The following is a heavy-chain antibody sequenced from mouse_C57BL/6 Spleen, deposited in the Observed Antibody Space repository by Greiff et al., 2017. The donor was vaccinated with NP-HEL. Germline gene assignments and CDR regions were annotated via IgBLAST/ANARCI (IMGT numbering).Heavy chain of an antibody. V-gene: IGHV5-4*03. CDR3: ARVGGDY. Sequence: EVKLVESGGGLVKPGGSLKLSCAACGFTFSSYAMSWVRQTPEKRLEWVATISDGGSYTYYPDNVKGRFTISRDNAKNNLYLQMSHLKSEDTAMYYCARVGGDYWGQGTTLTVSS. D-gene: IGHD3-3*01. CDR1: GFTFSSYA. J-gene: IGHJ2*01. CDR2: ISDGGSYT.